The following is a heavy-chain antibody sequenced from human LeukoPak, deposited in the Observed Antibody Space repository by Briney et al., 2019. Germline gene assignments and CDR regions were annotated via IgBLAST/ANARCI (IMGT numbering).Heavy chain of an antibody. CDR2: IYYSGST. D-gene: IGHD2-15*01. Sequence: PSETLSLTCTVSGGSISSSSYYWGWIRQPPGKGLEWIGSIYYSGSTYYNPPLKSRVTISVDTSKNQFSLKLSSVTAADTAVYYCAGSIVVVVAATPGWFDPWGQGTLVTVSS. V-gene: IGHV4-39*01. CDR3: AGSIVVVVAATPGWFDP. CDR1: GGSISSSSYY. J-gene: IGHJ5*02.